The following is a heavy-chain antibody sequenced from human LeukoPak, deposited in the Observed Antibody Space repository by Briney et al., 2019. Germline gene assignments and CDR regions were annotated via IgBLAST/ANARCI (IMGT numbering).Heavy chain of an antibody. CDR1: GYTFTGYY. CDR3: AKIGGLAATIGD. V-gene: IGHV1-2*02. Sequence: ASVKVSCKASGYTFTGYYMHWVRQAPGQGLEWMGWINPNSGGTNYAQKFQGRVTMTRDTSITTAYMELSSLKSDDTAVYYCAKIGGLAATIGDWGQGTLVTVSS. CDR2: INPNSGGT. J-gene: IGHJ4*02. D-gene: IGHD1-26*01.